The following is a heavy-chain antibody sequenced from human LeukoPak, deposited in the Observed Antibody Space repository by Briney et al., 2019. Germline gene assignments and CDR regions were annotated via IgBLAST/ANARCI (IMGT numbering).Heavy chain of an antibody. V-gene: IGHV4-34*01. D-gene: IGHD3-22*01. Sequence: SETLSLTCAVYGGSFSGYYWSWIRQPPGKGLEWIGEINHSGSTNYNPSLKSRVTISVDTSKNQFSLKQSSVTAADTAVYYCARGAPDYYDSSGYYYVRWFDPWGQGTLVTVSS. CDR1: GGSFSGYY. CDR3: ARGAPDYYDSSGYYYVRWFDP. J-gene: IGHJ5*02. CDR2: INHSGST.